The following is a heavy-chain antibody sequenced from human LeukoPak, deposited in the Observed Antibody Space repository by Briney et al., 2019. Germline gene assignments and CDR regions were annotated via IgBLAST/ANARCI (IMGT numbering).Heavy chain of an antibody. J-gene: IGHJ4*02. V-gene: IGHV1-69*13. CDR2: IIPIFGTA. Sequence: SVKVSCKASGGTFSSYAISWVRQAPGQGLEWMGGIIPIFGTANYAQKFQGRVTITADESTSTAYMELSSLKASDTAMYYCARPRPHKYSSGWDPLDYWGQGTLVTVSS. D-gene: IGHD6-19*01. CDR3: ARPRPHKYSSGWDPLDY. CDR1: GGTFSSYA.